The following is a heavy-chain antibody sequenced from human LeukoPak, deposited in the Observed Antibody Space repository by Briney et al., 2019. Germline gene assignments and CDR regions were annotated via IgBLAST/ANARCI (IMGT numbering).Heavy chain of an antibody. CDR1: GFTVSSNY. CDR2: IYSGGTT. V-gene: IGHV3-53*01. Sequence: PGGSLRLSCEASGFTVSSNYLSWVRQAPGKGLEWVSVIYSGGTTYYADSVKGRFIISRDNSRNTLYLHMNSLRADDTAVYYCARSAVGAFRFYLVYWGQGTLVTVSS. D-gene: IGHD1-26*01. CDR3: ARSAVGAFRFYLVY. J-gene: IGHJ4*02.